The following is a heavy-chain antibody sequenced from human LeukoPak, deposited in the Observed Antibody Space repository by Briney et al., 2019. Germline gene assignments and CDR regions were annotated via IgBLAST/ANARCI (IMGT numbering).Heavy chain of an antibody. V-gene: IGHV3-74*01. CDR3: ARGRYYLDS. J-gene: IGHJ4*02. CDR2: FNSDGRST. CDR1: GFTFSTYW. D-gene: IGHD4-17*01. Sequence: GGSLRLSCAASGFTFSTYWMHWVRQAPGKGLVWVSRFNSDGRSTYYADSVKGRFTISRDNAKNALYLQMNSLRAEDTAVYYCARGRYYLDSWGQGSLVTVSS.